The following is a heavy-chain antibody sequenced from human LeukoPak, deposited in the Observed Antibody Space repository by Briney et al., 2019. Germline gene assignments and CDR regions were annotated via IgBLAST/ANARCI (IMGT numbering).Heavy chain of an antibody. V-gene: IGHV4-34*01. Sequence: SETLSLTCSVSGVSFTGYYWSWIRQSSGKGLEWIAEINHRGHTNFDPSLRGRVTVSIDTSRKQFSLNVTSVTAADTAVYFCARGSGSYTGAVDCWGQGTHVIVSS. CDR2: INHRGHT. D-gene: IGHD3-16*01. J-gene: IGHJ5*01. CDR1: GVSFTGYY. CDR3: ARGSGSYTGAVDC.